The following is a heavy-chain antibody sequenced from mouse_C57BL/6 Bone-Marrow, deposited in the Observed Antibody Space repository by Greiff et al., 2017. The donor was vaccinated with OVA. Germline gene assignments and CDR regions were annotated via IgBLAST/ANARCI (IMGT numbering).Heavy chain of an antibody. V-gene: IGHV1-59*01. CDR2: IAPSDSYI. CDR1: GYTFTNYW. Sequence: VQLQQPGAELVRPGTSVKLSCKASGYTFTNYWMHWVKQRPGQGLEWIGVIAPSDSYINYNQKFKGRATLTVDTSSSTAYMHLSSLTSEDSAVYYCAHYGSRLNLHYWGQGTSLTVSS. J-gene: IGHJ2*02. CDR3: AHYGSRLNLHY. D-gene: IGHD1-1*01.